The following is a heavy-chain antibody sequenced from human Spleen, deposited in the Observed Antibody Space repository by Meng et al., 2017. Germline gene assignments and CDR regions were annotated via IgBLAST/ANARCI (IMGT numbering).Heavy chain of an antibody. D-gene: IGHD3-10*01. V-gene: IGHV4-34*01. CDR1: GGSFSDYY. CDR2: INHSGST. Sequence: SETLSLTCVVSGGSFSDYYWSWIRQPPGKGLEWIGEINHSGSTNYNPSLRSRVTISVDTSKNQFSLKLSSVTAADTAVYYCARGFGELFGPTYYYYGMDVWGQGTTVTVSS. J-gene: IGHJ6*02. CDR3: ARGFGELFGPTYYYYGMDV.